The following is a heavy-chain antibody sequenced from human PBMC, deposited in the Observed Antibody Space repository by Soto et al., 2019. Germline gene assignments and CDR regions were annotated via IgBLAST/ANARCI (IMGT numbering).Heavy chain of an antibody. CDR3: ARGSLGERRPFDY. CDR2: IYHSGST. D-gene: IGHD4-17*01. J-gene: IGHJ4*02. V-gene: IGHV4-30-2*01. Sequence: PSETLSLTCAVSGGSISSGGYSWGWIRQPPGKGLEWIGYIYHSGSTYYNPSLKSRVTISVDRSKNQFSLKLSAVTAADTAVYYCARGSLGERRPFDYWGQGTLVTVSS. CDR1: GGSISSGGYS.